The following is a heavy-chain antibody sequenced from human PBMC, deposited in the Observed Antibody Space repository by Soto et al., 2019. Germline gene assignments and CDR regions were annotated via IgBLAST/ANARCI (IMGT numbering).Heavy chain of an antibody. Sequence: QVQLQESGPGLVKPSETLSLTCTVSGGSISSYYWSWIRQRPGKGLEWIGYIYYSGSTNYNPSLKSRVTVSVDTTKNQFPLKLSCVTAADTAVYYCARVIAVAVSAFDIRGQGTMVTVSS. V-gene: IGHV4-59*01. CDR2: IYYSGST. D-gene: IGHD6-19*01. J-gene: IGHJ3*02. CDR3: ARVIAVAVSAFDI. CDR1: GGSISSYY.